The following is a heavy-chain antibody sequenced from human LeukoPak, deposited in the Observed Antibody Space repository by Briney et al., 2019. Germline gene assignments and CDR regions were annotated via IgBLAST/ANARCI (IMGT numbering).Heavy chain of an antibody. CDR2: IYYSGST. CDR3: ARDPLGYCSSTSCPPDY. V-gene: IGHV4-30-4*08. CDR1: GGSISSGEYY. J-gene: IGHJ4*02. D-gene: IGHD2-2*01. Sequence: PSETLSLTCTVSGGSISSGEYYWRWIRQPPGKGLEWIGYIYYSGSTYYNPSLKSRVTISVDTSKNQFSLKLSSVTAADTAVYYCARDPLGYCSSTSCPPDYWGQGTLVTVSS.